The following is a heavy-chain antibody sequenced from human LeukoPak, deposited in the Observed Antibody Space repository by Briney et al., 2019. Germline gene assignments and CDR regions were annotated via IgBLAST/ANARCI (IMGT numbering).Heavy chain of an antibody. V-gene: IGHV3-74*01. D-gene: IGHD6-19*01. CDR3: AKDGYSSGWYHDY. CDR2: INSDGSST. Sequence: PGGSLRLSCAASGFIFSSYWMHWVRQAPGKGLVWVSRINSDGSSTSYADSVKGRFTISRDNAKNTLYLQMNSLRAEDTAVYYCAKDGYSSGWYHDYWGQGTLVTVSS. J-gene: IGHJ4*02. CDR1: GFIFSSYW.